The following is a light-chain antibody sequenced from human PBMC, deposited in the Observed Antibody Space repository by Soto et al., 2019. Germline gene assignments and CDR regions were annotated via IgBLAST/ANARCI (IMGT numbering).Light chain of an antibody. V-gene: IGLV2-14*01. CDR1: RSDVGGYNY. CDR3: NSYTSSSTYV. CDR2: DVS. Sequence: QSALTQPASVSGSPGQSIAISCTGTRSDVGGYNYVSWYQQHPGKAPKLMLYDVSNRPSGVSSRFSGSKSGNTASLTISGLQAEEEADYYCNSYTSSSTYVFGTGTKLTVL. J-gene: IGLJ1*01.